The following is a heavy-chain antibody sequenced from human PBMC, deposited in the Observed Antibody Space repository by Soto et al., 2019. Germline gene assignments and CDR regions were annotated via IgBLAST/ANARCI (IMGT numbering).Heavy chain of an antibody. V-gene: IGHV3-21*01. CDR2: ISSSSSYI. J-gene: IGHJ4*02. CDR3: ARGRIAVAGTSRSEMATIKLYYFEY. CDR1: GFTFSSYS. Sequence: GGSLRLSCAASGFTFSSYSMNWVRQAPGKGLEWVSSISSSSSYIYYADSAKGRFTISRDNAKNSLYLQMNSLRAEDTAVYYCARGRIAVAGTSRSEMATIKLYYFEYWGQGTLVTVS. D-gene: IGHD6-19*01.